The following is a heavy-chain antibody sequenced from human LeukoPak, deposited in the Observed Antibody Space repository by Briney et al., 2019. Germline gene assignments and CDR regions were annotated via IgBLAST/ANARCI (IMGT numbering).Heavy chain of an antibody. J-gene: IGHJ4*02. D-gene: IGHD3-3*01. CDR3: ARDSYDFWSGYYGEDDY. V-gene: IGHV1-46*01. CDR2: INPSGGST. CDR1: GYTFTSYY. Sequence: GASVTVSCTASGYTFTSYYMHWVRQAPGQGLEWMGIINPSGGSTSYAQKFQGRVTMTRDTSTSTVYMELSSLRSEDTAVYYCARDSYDFWSGYYGEDDYWGQGTLVTVSS.